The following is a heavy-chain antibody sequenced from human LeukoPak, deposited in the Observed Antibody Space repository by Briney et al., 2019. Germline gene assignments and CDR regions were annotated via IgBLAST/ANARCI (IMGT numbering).Heavy chain of an antibody. J-gene: IGHJ6*03. CDR3: AKDQGSGWYSSVSYTASRMDV. Sequence: GGSLRLSCAASGFTFSSYGMHWVRQAPGKGLEWVAFIRYDGSNKYYADSVKGRFTISRDNSKNTLYLQMNSLRAEDTAVYYCAKDQGSGWYSSVSYTASRMDVWGKGTTVTVSS. CDR2: IRYDGSNK. D-gene: IGHD6-19*01. V-gene: IGHV3-30*02. CDR1: GFTFSSYG.